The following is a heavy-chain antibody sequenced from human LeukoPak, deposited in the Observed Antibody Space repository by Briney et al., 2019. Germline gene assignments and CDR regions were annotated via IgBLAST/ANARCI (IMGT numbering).Heavy chain of an antibody. CDR2: IYYSGST. J-gene: IGHJ3*02. D-gene: IGHD2-2*01. CDR1: GRSISSSSYY. Sequence: PSETLSLTCTVSGRSISSSSYYWGWIRQPPGKGLEWIGSIYYSGSTYYNPSLKSRVTISVDTSKNQFSLKLSSVTAADTAVYYCARRSSRYCSSTSCSRGAFDIWGQGTMVTVSS. CDR3: ARRSSRYCSSTSCSRGAFDI. V-gene: IGHV4-39*01.